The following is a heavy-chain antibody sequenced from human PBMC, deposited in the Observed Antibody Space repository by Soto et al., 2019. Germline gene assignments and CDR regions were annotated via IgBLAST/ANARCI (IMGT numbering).Heavy chain of an antibody. CDR2: IYYTGST. V-gene: IGHV4-30-4*01. CDR3: ARAGEDRGGYDGAFGP. D-gene: IGHD3-22*01. Sequence: SEPLSLTCTVSGAFISTGDYYWSWIRQPPGKGLEWIGYIYYTGSTYYNPSLKGRLSISVDTSKNQLSLKLTSVTAADTAVYYWARAGEDRGGYDGAFGPWGQGEVVTVAS. CDR1: GAFISTGDYY. J-gene: IGHJ5*02.